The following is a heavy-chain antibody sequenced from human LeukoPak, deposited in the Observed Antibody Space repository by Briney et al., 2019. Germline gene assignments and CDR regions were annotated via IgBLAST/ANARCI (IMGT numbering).Heavy chain of an antibody. J-gene: IGHJ6*02. CDR3: ARDLGTGTIAYGMDV. CDR2: MSSSSSYI. CDR1: GFTFSSYS. D-gene: IGHD1-7*01. Sequence: GGSLRLSCAASGFTFSSYSMNWVSQAPGKGLEWVSTMSSSSSYIYYADSVKGRFTISRDNAKNSLYLQMNSLRAEDTAVYYCARDLGTGTIAYGMDVWGQGTTVTVSS. V-gene: IGHV3-21*01.